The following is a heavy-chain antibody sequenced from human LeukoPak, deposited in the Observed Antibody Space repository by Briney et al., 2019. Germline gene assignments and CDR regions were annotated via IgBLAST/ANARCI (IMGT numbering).Heavy chain of an antibody. Sequence: GGSLRLSCAASGFTISNYDMHWVRQKPGEGLEWVSTIHTAGDTYYPDSVKGRFAICRENAKNSLSLQMNSLRAGDTAVYYCARGDYYYSGMDVWGQGTTVTVSS. CDR3: ARGDYYYSGMDV. J-gene: IGHJ6*02. CDR2: IHTAGDT. D-gene: IGHD2-21*01. CDR1: GFTISNYD. V-gene: IGHV3-13*01.